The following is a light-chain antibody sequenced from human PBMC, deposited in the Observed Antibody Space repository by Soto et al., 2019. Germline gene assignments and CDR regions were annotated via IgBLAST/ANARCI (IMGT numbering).Light chain of an antibody. CDR3: QQRSNWPPIT. J-gene: IGKJ5*01. V-gene: IGKV3-11*01. CDR1: QSVSSN. Sequence: IVMTQSPATLSVSPGERATLSCRASQSVSSNLACYQQKPGQAPRLLLYDVSNSATGIPARFSGSGSGTDFTLTISSLEPEDFAVYYGQQRSNWPPITFGQGTRLEIK. CDR2: DVS.